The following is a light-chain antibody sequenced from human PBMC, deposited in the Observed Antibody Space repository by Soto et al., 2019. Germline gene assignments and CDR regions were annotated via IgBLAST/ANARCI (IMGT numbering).Light chain of an antibody. CDR1: QSISSSY. CDR3: QQSGGSPRGT. CDR2: GAS. J-gene: IGKJ2*01. V-gene: IGKV3-20*01. Sequence: EVVLTQSPGTLSLSPGERATLSCKASQSISSSYLAWYQQKPGQAPRLLIYGASTRATGIPDKFSGSGSGTDFTLTISRLEPEDFAVYYCQQSGGSPRGTFGQGTRLEIK.